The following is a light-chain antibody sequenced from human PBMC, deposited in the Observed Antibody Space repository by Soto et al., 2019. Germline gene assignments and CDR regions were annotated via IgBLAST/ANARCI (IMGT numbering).Light chain of an antibody. Sequence: DIQVTQSPSSLSASVGDRVTITCRASQTIRTYVNWYQQKPGRAPRLLIYAASSLHGGVPSRFSVGGSGTDFTLTITSLQPEDVATYYCQQSYSTPQTFGQGTKVDIK. CDR2: AAS. CDR3: QQSYSTPQT. J-gene: IGKJ1*01. CDR1: QTIRTY. V-gene: IGKV1-39*01.